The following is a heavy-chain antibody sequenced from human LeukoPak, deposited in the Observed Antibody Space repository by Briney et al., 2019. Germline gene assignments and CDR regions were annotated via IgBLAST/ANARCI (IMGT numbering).Heavy chain of an antibody. D-gene: IGHD3-9*01. J-gene: IGHJ4*02. CDR3: ARRYFDC. V-gene: IGHV3-48*04. CDR2: ISSSSSLK. Sequence: GGSLRLSCVASGFTFSNYNMNWVRQAPGKGLEWVAYISSSSSLKYYADSVKGRFTISRDNAKNSLYLQMNSLRAEDTAVYYCARRYFDCWGQGTLVTVSS. CDR1: GFTFSNYN.